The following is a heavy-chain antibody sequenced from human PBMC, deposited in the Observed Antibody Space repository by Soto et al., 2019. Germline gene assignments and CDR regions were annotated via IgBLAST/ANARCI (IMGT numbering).Heavy chain of an antibody. CDR1: GFTFSSYA. J-gene: IGHJ4*02. V-gene: IGHV3-23*01. CDR2: ISCSGDST. CDR3: AKRPHGLYFDY. Sequence: EVQLLESGGGLVQPGGSLRLSCAASGFTFSSYAMNWVRQAPGKGLEWVSVISCSGDSTYYADSVKGRFTISRDNSKNTLYLQMNSLRYEDTAVYYCAKRPHGLYFDYWGQGTLVTVSS.